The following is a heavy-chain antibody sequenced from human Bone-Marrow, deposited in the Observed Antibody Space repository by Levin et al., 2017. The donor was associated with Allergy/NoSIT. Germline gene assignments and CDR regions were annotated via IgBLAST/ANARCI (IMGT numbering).Heavy chain of an antibody. D-gene: IGHD2-15*01. CDR3: AREPPRVVVAETPTYFDY. V-gene: IGHV1-18*01. J-gene: IGHJ4*02. CDR1: GYTFTSYG. Sequence: GESLKISCKASGYTFTSYGISWVRQAPGQGLEWMGWISAYNGNTNYAQKLQGRVTMTTDTSTSTAYMELRSLRSDDTAVYYCAREPPRVVVAETPTYFDYWGQGTLVTVSS. CDR2: ISAYNGNT.